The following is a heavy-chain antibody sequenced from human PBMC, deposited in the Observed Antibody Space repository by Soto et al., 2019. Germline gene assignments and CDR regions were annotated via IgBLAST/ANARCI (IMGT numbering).Heavy chain of an antibody. CDR3: ATDLYDCSGCCDYYYGMDF. D-gene: IGHD3-22*01. CDR2: ISSSGSTK. CDR1: GFTFSSYE. Sequence: GGSLRLSCAASGFTFSSYEMNWVRQAPGKGLEWVSYISSSGSTKYYADSVKGRFTISRDNAKNSLYLQMNSLRAEDTAVYYCATDLYDCSGCCDYYYGMDFWGQGTMVTVSS. V-gene: IGHV3-48*03. J-gene: IGHJ6*02.